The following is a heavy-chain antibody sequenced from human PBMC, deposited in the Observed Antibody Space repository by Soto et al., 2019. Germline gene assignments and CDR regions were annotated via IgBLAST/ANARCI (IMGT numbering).Heavy chain of an antibody. J-gene: IGHJ6*02. CDR2: IRSKANSYAT. Sequence: GSLRLSGAGSVFAFSGYTIHWVRQASGKGLEWVGRIRSKANSYATAYAASVKGRFIISRDDSKTTAYLQMSSLKIGDTAVYYCFRENYFSYRGMDVWGQGTTVTVSS. CDR1: VFAFSGYT. V-gene: IGHV3-73*01. CDR3: FRENYFSYRGMDV.